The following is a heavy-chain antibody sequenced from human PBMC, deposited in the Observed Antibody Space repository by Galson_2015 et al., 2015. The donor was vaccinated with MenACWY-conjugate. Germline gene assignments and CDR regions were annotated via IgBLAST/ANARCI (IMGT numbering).Heavy chain of an antibody. CDR3: ARANNWNDAIEY. CDR2: ISGTGGST. D-gene: IGHD1-1*01. CDR1: GFTFSNYG. J-gene: IGHJ4*02. Sequence: SLRLSCAASGFTFSNYGVTWVRQAPGKGLEWVSVISGTGGSTYYADSVKGRFTISRDNAKNTLYLQMNSLTVEDTAVYYCARANNWNDAIEYWGQGTLLTVSS. V-gene: IGHV3-23*01.